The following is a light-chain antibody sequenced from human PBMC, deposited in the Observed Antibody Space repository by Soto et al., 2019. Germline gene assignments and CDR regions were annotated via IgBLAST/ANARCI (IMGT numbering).Light chain of an antibody. J-gene: IGLJ2*01. Sequence: QAVVTQPPSASGTPGQRVTISCSGGTSNIGSNTVNWYQQLPGTAPKLLIYSNNQRPSGVPDRFSGSKSGTSASLAISGLQSDDEADYYCATWDDSLNGVVFGGGTQLTVL. CDR1: TSNIGSNT. CDR2: SNN. V-gene: IGLV1-44*01. CDR3: ATWDDSLNGVV.